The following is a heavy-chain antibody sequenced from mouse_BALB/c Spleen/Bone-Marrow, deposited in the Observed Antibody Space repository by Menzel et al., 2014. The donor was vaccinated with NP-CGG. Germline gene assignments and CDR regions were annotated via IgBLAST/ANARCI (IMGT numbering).Heavy chain of an antibody. D-gene: IGHD2-2*01. J-gene: IGHJ2*01. CDR3: ASYVYGYYFDY. CDR1: GFNIKDTY. V-gene: IGHV14-3*02. Sequence: EVQLQQSGAELVKLGASVKLSCTASGFNIKDTYMHWVKQRPEQGLEWIGRIDPANGNTKYDPKFQGKASITADTSSNTACLQLSSLTSEDTAVYYCASYVYGYYFDYWGQGTTLTVSS. CDR2: IDPANGNT.